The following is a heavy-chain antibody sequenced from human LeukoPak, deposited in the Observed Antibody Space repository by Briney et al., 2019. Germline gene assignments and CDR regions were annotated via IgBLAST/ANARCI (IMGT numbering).Heavy chain of an antibody. D-gene: IGHD3-22*01. J-gene: IGHJ5*02. CDR2: FDPEDGET. V-gene: IGHV1-24*01. CDR1: GYTLTELS. Sequence: ASVKVSCKASGYTLTELSMHWVRQAPGKGLEWMGGFDPEDGETIYAQKFQGRVTMTEDTSTDTAYMELSSLRSEDTAVYYCATVIDYYDSSGYLAWGQGTLVTVSS. CDR3: ATVIDYYDSSGYLA.